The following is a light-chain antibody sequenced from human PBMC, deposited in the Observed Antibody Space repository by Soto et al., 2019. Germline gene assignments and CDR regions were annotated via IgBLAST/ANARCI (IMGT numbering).Light chain of an antibody. CDR2: GAS. CDR1: QSVSSN. V-gene: IGKV3-15*01. J-gene: IGKJ4*01. CDR3: QQSFITPPLT. Sequence: EIVMTQSPATLSVSPGERATLSCRASQSVSSNLAWYQQKPGQAPRLLIYGASTRATGIPARFSGRGSATDFTLTISSLQPEDFATYYCQQSFITPPLTFGGGTKVDIK.